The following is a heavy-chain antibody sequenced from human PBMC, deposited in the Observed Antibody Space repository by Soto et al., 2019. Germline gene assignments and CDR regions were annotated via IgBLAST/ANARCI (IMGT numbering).Heavy chain of an antibody. V-gene: IGHV3-23*01. CDR1: GFTFSSYA. CDR2: INDSGGST. J-gene: IGHJ6*02. D-gene: IGHD5-18*01. Sequence: GGSLRLSCAASGFTFSSYAMSWVRQAPGKGLEWVSGINDSGGSTYYVDSVKDRFTISRDNSKNTLYLQMNSLRAEDTAVYYCAKEGYSYGYYYGMDVWGQGTTVTVSS. CDR3: AKEGYSYGYYYGMDV.